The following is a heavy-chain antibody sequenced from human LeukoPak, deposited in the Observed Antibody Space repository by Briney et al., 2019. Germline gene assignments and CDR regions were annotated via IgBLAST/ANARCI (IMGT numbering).Heavy chain of an antibody. J-gene: IGHJ4*02. CDR3: APTSARDWSYYFDY. CDR1: GYTFTGYY. Sequence: ASVKVSCKASGYTFTGYYMHWVRQAPGQGLEWMGWINPNSGGTNYAQNFQGRVTMTRDTSISTAYMELGRLRSDDTAAYYCAPTSARDWSYYFDYWGQGTLVTVSS. V-gene: IGHV1-2*02. CDR2: INPNSGGT. D-gene: IGHD3-9*01.